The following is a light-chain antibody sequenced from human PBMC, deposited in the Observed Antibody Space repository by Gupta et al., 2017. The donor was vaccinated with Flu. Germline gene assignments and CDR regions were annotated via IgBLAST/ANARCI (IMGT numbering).Light chain of an antibody. V-gene: IGKV1-39*01. J-gene: IGKJ1*01. Sequence: DIQLTQSPSSLSASVGDRVTITCRASQSISSYLNWYQQKPGKAPKLLIYAASSLQSGVPSRFSGSGSGTDFTLTISSLQPEDFAPYYCQQSDSTSWTFGQGTKVEIK. CDR3: QQSDSTSWT. CDR1: QSISSY. CDR2: AAS.